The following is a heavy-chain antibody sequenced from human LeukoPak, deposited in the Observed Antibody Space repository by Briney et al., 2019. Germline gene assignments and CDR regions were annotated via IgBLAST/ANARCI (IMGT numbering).Heavy chain of an antibody. CDR3: ARGRGYRYSFDY. CDR2: IYYTGKT. D-gene: IGHD3-16*02. V-gene: IGHV4-39*02. CDR1: GDFISSSNYY. J-gene: IGHJ4*02. Sequence: SETLSLTCTVSGDFISSSNYYWGWIRQPPGKGLDWIGNIYYTGKTYYNPSLYGRVTISTDTSNNQFSLELSSVTAADTAVYYCARGRGYRYSFDYWGQGTLVTVSS.